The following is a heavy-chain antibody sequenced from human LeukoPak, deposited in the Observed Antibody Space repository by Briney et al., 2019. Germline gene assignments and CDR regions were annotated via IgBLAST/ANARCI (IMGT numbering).Heavy chain of an antibody. CDR2: IKQDGSKK. Sequence: GGSLRLSCVASGFPFSSYWVTWVRQAPGKGLEWVANIKQDGSKKSYVDSVKGRFTISRDNSKNTLYLQMNSLRAEDTAVYYCARGQLEWENYYYGMDVWGQGTTVTVSS. D-gene: IGHD1-1*01. CDR3: ARGQLEWENYYYGMDV. J-gene: IGHJ6*02. V-gene: IGHV3-7*01. CDR1: GFPFSSYW.